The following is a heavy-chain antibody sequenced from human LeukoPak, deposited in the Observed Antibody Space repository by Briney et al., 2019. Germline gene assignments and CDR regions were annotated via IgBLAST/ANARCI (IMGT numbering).Heavy chain of an antibody. J-gene: IGHJ4*02. CDR3: ARQYGRPFDY. Sequence: GESLKISCKGSGYSFSNYWIGWVRQMPGKGLEWMGIIYPGDSDTRYSPSFQGQVTISVDESINTAYLQWSSLEASDTAMYYCARQYGRPFDYWGQGTLVTVSS. CDR1: GYSFSNYW. CDR2: IYPGDSDT. D-gene: IGHD4-17*01. V-gene: IGHV5-51*01.